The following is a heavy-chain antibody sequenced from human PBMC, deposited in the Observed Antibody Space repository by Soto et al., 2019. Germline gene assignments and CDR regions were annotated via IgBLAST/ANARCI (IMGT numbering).Heavy chain of an antibody. V-gene: IGHV3-15*07. CDR3: TTEFDYYDSSGYYYATDY. CDR1: SVSNAW. D-gene: IGHD3-22*01. CDR2: IKSKTDGGTT. Sequence: SVSNAWMNWVRQAPGKGLEWVGRIKSKTDGGTTDYAAPVKGRFTISRDDSKDTLYLQMNCLKTEDTAVYYCTTEFDYYDSSGYYYATDYWGQGALVTVSS. J-gene: IGHJ4*02.